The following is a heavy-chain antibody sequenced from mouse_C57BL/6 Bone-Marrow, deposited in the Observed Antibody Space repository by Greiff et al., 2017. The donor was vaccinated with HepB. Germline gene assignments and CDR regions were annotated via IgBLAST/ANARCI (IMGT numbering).Heavy chain of an antibody. V-gene: IGHV5-6*01. CDR3: ARPSTVVAPMGY. Sequence: EVNLVESGGDLVKPGGSLKLSCAASGFTFSSYGMSWVRQTPDKRLEWVATISSGGSYTYYPDSVKGRFTISRDNAKNTLYLQMSSLKSEDTAMYYCARPSTVVAPMGYWGQGTSVTVSS. D-gene: IGHD1-1*01. CDR1: GFTFSSYG. J-gene: IGHJ4*01. CDR2: ISSGGSYT.